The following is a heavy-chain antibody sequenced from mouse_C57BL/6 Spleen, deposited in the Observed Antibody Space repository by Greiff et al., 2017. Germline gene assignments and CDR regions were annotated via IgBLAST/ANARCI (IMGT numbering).Heavy chain of an antibody. Sequence: LMKPGASVKLSCKATGYTFTGYWIEWVKQRPGHGLEWIGEILPGSGSTNYNEKFKGKATFTADTSSNTAYMQLSSLTTEDSAIYYCARGYYDYDGHYYAMDYWGQGTSVTVSS. CDR3: ARGYYDYDGHYYAMDY. V-gene: IGHV1-9*01. J-gene: IGHJ4*01. D-gene: IGHD2-4*01. CDR1: GYTFTGYW. CDR2: ILPGSGST.